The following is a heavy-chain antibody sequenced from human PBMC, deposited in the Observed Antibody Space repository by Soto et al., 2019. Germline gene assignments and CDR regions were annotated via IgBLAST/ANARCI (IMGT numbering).Heavy chain of an antibody. J-gene: IGHJ4*02. Sequence: QITLKESGPALVKPTQTLTLTCIFSGFSLNATGAAVGWIRQPPGKALEWLVVIYWNDDKRYSPSLKSRLTITKDNSKNQVVLTMTNVEPVDTATYFRAQKNWNFVFGYWGQGAPGPV. CDR2: IYWNDDK. V-gene: IGHV2-5*01. CDR1: GFSLNATGAA. D-gene: IGHD1-7*01. CDR3: AQKNWNFVFGY.